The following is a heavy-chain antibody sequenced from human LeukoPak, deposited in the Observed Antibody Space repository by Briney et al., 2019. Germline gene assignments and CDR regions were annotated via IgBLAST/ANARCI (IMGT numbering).Heavy chain of an antibody. CDR2: LSGSGGSP. V-gene: IGHV3-23*01. J-gene: IGHJ4*02. D-gene: IGHD6-13*01. Sequence: GGSLRLSCAGSGFNFNSYALNWIRQAPGKGLEWVSSLSGSGGSPNYANSVKGRFTISRDNSKNTLYLQMNSLRAEDTAVYYCANALGGGNTWYYFDCWGQGTLVTVSS. CDR1: GFNFNSYA. CDR3: ANALGGGNTWYYFDC.